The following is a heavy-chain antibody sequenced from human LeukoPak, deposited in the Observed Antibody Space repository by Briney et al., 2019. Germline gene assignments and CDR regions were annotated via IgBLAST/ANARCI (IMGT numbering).Heavy chain of an antibody. CDR1: GGSISSSSYY. V-gene: IGHV4-39*01. J-gene: IGHJ4*02. CDR3: ARYHGSTWYIDY. D-gene: IGHD1-14*01. CDR2: IYYSGST. Sequence: SETLSLTCTVSGGSISSSSYYWAWIRQPPGKGLEWIGSIYYSGSTYYNPSLKSRVTISVDTSKNQFSLKLSSVTAADTAVYYCARYHGSTWYIDYWGQGTLVTVSS.